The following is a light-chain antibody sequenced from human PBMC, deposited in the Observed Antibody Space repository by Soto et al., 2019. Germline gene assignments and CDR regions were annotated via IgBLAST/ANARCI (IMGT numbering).Light chain of an antibody. J-gene: IGLJ2*01. Sequence: QSVLTQPASVSGSPGQSITISCTGTSSDVGGYNYVSWYQQHPGKAPKLMIYDVSNRPSGVSNRFSGSKSGNTASLTISGLQAEDEADYYCSSYTSSSTPYVVFGVGTKLTVL. CDR1: SSDVGGYNY. V-gene: IGLV2-14*01. CDR3: SSYTSSSTPYVV. CDR2: DVS.